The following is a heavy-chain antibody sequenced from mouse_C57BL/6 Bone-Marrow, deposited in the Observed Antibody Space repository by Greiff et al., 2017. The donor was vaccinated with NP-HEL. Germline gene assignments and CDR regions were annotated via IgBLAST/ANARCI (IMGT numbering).Heavy chain of an antibody. J-gene: IGHJ3*01. CDR1: GYTFISYG. V-gene: IGHV1-81*01. Sequence: VQLQQSGAELARPGASVKLSCKASGYTFISYGISWVKQRTGQGLAWIGEIYPRSGNTYYNEKFKGKATLTADKSSSTSYMELRRLHSEDSAVYFCARDYYGSSGAWFAYWGQGTLVTVSA. CDR3: ARDYYGSSGAWFAY. CDR2: IYPRSGNT. D-gene: IGHD1-1*01.